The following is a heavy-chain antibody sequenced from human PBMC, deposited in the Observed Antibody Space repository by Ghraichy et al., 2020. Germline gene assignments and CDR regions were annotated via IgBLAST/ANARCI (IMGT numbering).Heavy chain of an antibody. CDR1: GGTFSSYA. J-gene: IGHJ6*02. V-gene: IGHV1-69*13. CDR2: IIPIFGTA. D-gene: IGHD2-2*01. CDR3: ARRPRDQSHYYYGMDV. Sequence: SVKVSCKASGGTFSSYAISWVRQAPGQGLEWMGGIIPIFGTANYAQKFQGRVTITADESTSTAYMELSSLRSEDTAVYYCARRPRDQSHYYYGMDVWGQGTTVTVSS.